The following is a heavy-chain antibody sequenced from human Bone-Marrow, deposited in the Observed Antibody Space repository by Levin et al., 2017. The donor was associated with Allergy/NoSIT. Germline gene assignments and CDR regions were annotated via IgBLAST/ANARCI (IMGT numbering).Heavy chain of an antibody. V-gene: IGHV3-48*03. CDR2: NSATASHK. J-gene: IGHJ3*02. Sequence: PGGSLRLSCVVSGFTFSNYEMSWVRQAPGKGLEWVSYNSATASHKYYADSVKGRFTVSRDNVKSSMYLEMNALRVEDTAVYYCARIRNGYSLGDVSDSWGHGTMVIVSS. CDR1: GFTFSNYE. CDR3: ARIRNGYSLGDVSDS. D-gene: IGHD2-15*01.